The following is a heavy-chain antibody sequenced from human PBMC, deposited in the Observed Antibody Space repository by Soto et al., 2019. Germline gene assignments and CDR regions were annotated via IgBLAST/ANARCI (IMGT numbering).Heavy chain of an antibody. CDR2: IYYSGST. V-gene: IGHV4-59*08. CDR3: SRHAGPGIAAAGDY. J-gene: IGHJ4*02. D-gene: IGHD6-13*01. Sequence: SETLSLTCTVSGGSISSYYWSWIRQPPGKGLEWIGYIYYSGSTNYNPSLKSRVTISVDTSKNQFSLKLSSVTAADMAVYYCSRHAGPGIAAAGDYWGQGNLVTVSS. CDR1: GGSISSYY.